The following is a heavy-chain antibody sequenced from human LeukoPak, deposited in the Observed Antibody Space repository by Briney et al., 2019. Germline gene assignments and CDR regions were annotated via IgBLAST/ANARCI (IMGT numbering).Heavy chain of an antibody. V-gene: IGHV3-23*01. Sequence: PGGSLRLSCAASGFTFSSYAMSWVRQAPGKGLKWVSAISGSGGSTYYADSVKGRFTISRDNSKNTLYLQMNSLRAEDTAVYYCAKDLDGYYDSSGYSYYFGYWGQGTLVTVSS. CDR1: GFTFSSYA. CDR3: AKDLDGYYDSSGYSYYFGY. CDR2: ISGSGGST. D-gene: IGHD3-22*01. J-gene: IGHJ4*02.